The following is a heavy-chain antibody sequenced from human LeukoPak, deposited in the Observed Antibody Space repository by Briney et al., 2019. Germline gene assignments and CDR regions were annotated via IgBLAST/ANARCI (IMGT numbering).Heavy chain of an antibody. D-gene: IGHD2-15*01. Sequence: SQTLSLTCTVSGGSISSGGYYWSWIRQHPGKGLEWIGYIYYSGSTYYNPSLKSRVTISVDTSKNQFSLKLSSVTAADTAVYYCARDGGWYNWFDPWCQGTLVTVSS. CDR3: ARDGGWYNWFDP. CDR1: GGSISSGGYY. CDR2: IYYSGST. V-gene: IGHV4-31*03. J-gene: IGHJ5*02.